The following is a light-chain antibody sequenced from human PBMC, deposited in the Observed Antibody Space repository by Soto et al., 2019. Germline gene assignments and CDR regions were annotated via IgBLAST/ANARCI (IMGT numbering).Light chain of an antibody. Sequence: EIVLTQSPGTLSLFAGERATLSCRATQSISSNYLAWYPQKPGQAPRLLIYIASRRATGIPDRFSGSGSGTDFTLTISRLEPEDSALYYCQQYGTSPWTFGQGTKVEIK. V-gene: IGKV3-20*01. CDR1: QSISSNY. CDR3: QQYGTSPWT. J-gene: IGKJ1*01. CDR2: IAS.